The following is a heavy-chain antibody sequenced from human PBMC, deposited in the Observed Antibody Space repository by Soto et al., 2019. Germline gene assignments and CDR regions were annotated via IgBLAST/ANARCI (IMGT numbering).Heavy chain of an antibody. CDR3: AKSPPEDYIGNYSYYYMDV. J-gene: IGHJ6*03. D-gene: IGHD3-16*01. CDR1: GFTFSSYA. Sequence: GGSLRLSCAASGFTFSSYAMSWVRQAPGKGLEWVSAISGSGGSTYYADSVKGRFTISRDNSKNTLYLQMNSLRAEDTAVYYCAKSPPEDYIGNYSYYYMDVRGKGTPVTAP. V-gene: IGHV3-23*01. CDR2: ISGSGGST.